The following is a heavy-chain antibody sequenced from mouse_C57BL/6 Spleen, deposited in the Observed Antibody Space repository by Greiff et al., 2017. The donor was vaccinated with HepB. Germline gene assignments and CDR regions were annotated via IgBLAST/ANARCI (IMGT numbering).Heavy chain of an antibody. CDR1: GFTFSSYA. CDR3: ARGITTVGYFDY. J-gene: IGHJ2*01. CDR2: ISDGGSYT. Sequence: EVMLVESGGGLVKPGGSLKLSCAASGFTFSSYAMSWVRQTPEKRLEWVATISDGGSYTYYPDNVKGRFTISRDNAKNNLYLQMSHLKSEDTAMYYCARGITTVGYFDYWGQGTTLTVSS. D-gene: IGHD1-1*01. V-gene: IGHV5-4*03.